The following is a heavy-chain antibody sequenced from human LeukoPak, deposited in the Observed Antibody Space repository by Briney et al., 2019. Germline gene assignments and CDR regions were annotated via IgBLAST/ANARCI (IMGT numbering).Heavy chain of an antibody. D-gene: IGHD5-18*01. CDR2: IYYSGST. Sequence: SETLSLTCTVSGGSISSSSYYWGWIRQPSGKGLEWIGSIYYSGSTYYNPSLKSRVTISVDTSKNQFSLKLSSVTAADAALYYCARDDSYGNFDYWGQGTLVTVSS. V-gene: IGHV4-39*07. CDR3: ARDDSYGNFDY. CDR1: GGSISSSSYY. J-gene: IGHJ4*02.